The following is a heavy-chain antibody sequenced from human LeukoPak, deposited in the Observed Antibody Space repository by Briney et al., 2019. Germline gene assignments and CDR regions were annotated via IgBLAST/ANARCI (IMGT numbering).Heavy chain of an antibody. CDR1: GGPISRSSSY. V-gene: IGHV4-39*01. Sequence: PSETLSLTCAVSGGPISRSSSYWGWIRQPPGKGLQWIGSIYYSGSIYYSPSLKSRVTISVDTSKNQFSLRLSSVTASDTAVYYCARMITWYFDLWGRGTLVTVSS. J-gene: IGHJ2*01. CDR3: ARMITWYFDL. D-gene: IGHD3-16*01. CDR2: IYYSGSI.